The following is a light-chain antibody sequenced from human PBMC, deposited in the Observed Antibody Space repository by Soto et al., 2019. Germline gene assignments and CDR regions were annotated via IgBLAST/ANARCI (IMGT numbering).Light chain of an antibody. CDR3: QQYNTYSWT. CDR2: DAS. Sequence: DIQLTQSPSSLSASVRDRVTITCRASQILGSSLNWYQQKPGKAPNLLIYDASSLESGVPSRFSGSGSGTEFTLTISSLQPDDFATYYCQQYNTYSWTFGQGTKVDIK. V-gene: IGKV1-5*01. CDR1: QILGSS. J-gene: IGKJ1*01.